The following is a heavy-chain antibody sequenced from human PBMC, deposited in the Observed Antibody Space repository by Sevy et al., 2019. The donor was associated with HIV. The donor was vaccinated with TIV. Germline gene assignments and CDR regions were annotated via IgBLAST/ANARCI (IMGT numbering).Heavy chain of an antibody. Sequence: SQTLSLTCTVSGGSITTADYYWSWIRQTPGKGLEWIGYIHHTGNTYYNPSLKSRVGSISVDTSRNQFSLTLNSMTAADTAVYYCARGVGGPGVRITLGGVKYGFDFWGQGRMVTVSS. D-gene: IGHD3-16*01. J-gene: IGHJ3*01. CDR1: GGSITTADYY. CDR3: ARGVGGPGVRITLGGVKYGFDF. V-gene: IGHV4-30-4*01. CDR2: IHHTGNT.